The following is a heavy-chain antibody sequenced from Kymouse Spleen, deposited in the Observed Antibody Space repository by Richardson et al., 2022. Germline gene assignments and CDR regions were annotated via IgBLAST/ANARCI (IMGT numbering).Heavy chain of an antibody. J-gene: IGHJ4*02. CDR2: ISSSSSTI. CDR3: ARDQIFGVVITLFDY. V-gene: IGHV3-48*02. D-gene: IGHD3-3*01. Sequence: EVQLVESGGGLVQPGGSLRLSCAASGFTFSSYSMNWVRQAPGKGLEWVSYISSSSSTIYYADSVKGRFTISRDNAKNSLYLQMNSLRDEDTAVYYCARDQIFGVVITLFDYWGQGTLVTVSS. CDR1: GFTFSSYS.